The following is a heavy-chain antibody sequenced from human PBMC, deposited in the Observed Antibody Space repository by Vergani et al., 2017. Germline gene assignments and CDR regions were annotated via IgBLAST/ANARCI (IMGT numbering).Heavy chain of an antibody. CDR1: AYTFSTYY. CDR3: ARGDYGILTGYRY. D-gene: IGHD3-9*01. J-gene: IGHJ4*02. CDR2: INPSGGHT. V-gene: IGHV1-46*03. Sequence: QVQVVQSGAEVKKSGASVKVSCKTSAYTFSTYYMHWVRQAPGQGLEWMGIINPSGGHTNYAQKFQGRVTMTRGTSTSTVYMELSSLRSEDTAIYYCARGDYGILTGYRYWGQGTLVTVSA.